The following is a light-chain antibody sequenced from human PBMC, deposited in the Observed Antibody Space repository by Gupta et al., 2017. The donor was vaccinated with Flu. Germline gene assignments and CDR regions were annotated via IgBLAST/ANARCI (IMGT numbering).Light chain of an antibody. V-gene: IGKV4-1*01. Sequence: NDRSSQNVLASANNKNYLYLYQQKPGKPPRLLIYGASTRAGGVPERFSGSGSGTDFTLTISSLQAEDVADYYCQQYYSTPWRFGQGTKVEI. CDR2: GAS. J-gene: IGKJ1*01. CDR1: QNVLASANNKNY. CDR3: QQYYSTPWR.